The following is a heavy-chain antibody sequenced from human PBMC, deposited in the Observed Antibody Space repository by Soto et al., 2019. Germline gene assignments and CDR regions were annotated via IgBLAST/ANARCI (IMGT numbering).Heavy chain of an antibody. D-gene: IGHD1-7*01. J-gene: IGHJ4*02. CDR2: IYRTGST. Sequence: NPSETLSLTCAVSGGSFTSNNWWPWVRQPPGQGLEWIGEIYRTGSTNYNPSLKSRVTISLDKSENQFSLKVTSLTAADTAVYYCASRDPGTSVDYWGQGTLVTVSS. CDR3: ASRDPGTSVDY. V-gene: IGHV4-4*02. CDR1: GGSFTSNNW.